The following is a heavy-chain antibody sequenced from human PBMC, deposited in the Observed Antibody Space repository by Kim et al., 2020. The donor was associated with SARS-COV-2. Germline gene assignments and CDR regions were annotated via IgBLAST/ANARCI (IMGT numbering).Heavy chain of an antibody. CDR2: INHSGST. J-gene: IGHJ6*02. CDR1: GGSFSGYY. CDR3: ARGSLVVRGAAHSYSYYYGMDG. D-gene: IGHD3-10*01. Sequence: SETLSLTCAVYGGSFSGYYWSWIRQPPGKGLEWIGEINHSGSTNYNPSLKSRVTISVDTSKNQFSLKLSSVTAADTAVYYCARGSLVVRGAAHSYSYYYGMDGWGQGTTVTVSS. V-gene: IGHV4-34*01.